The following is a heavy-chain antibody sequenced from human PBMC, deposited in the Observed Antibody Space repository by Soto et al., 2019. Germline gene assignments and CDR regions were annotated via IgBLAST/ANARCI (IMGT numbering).Heavy chain of an antibody. CDR3: AKEAVHTQGIGYGMDV. Sequence: EVQVSESGGGLVQPGGSLRLSCAASGFTVDTYAMNWVRQAPGKGLEWVAGISESGEGRSYAGSVTGRFTLSKETSKNILYLQMSALRADDTAIYYCAKEAVHTQGIGYGMDVWGQGTTVIVSS. D-gene: IGHD6-19*01. CDR2: ISESGEGR. J-gene: IGHJ6*02. V-gene: IGHV3-23*01. CDR1: GFTVDTYA.